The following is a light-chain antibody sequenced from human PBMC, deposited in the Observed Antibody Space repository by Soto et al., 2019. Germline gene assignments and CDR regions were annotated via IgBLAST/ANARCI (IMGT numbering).Light chain of an antibody. J-gene: IGKJ5*01. CDR2: GAS. V-gene: IGKV3-15*01. Sequence: EIVLTQSPGTLSLYPGERATLSCRAIQSVSSSYLAWYQQKPGQAPRLLIYGASTRATGIPARFSGSGSGTEFTLTISSLQSEDFAVYYCQQYNNWPPITSGQGTRLENK. CDR3: QQYNNWPPIT. CDR1: QSVSSSY.